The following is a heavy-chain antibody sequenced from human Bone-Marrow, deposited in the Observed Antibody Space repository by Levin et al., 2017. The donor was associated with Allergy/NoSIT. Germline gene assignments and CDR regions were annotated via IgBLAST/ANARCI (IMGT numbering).Heavy chain of an antibody. J-gene: IGHJ4*02. V-gene: IGHV3-33*06. CDR1: GFTFRDYG. D-gene: IGHD4-17*01. Sequence: GGSLRLSCVVSGFTFRDYGMHWVRQAPGKGLEWVAVIWYDGTNKWYADSVKGRFTISRDNSKNTMFLQFSSLKAEDSAVYYCAKEGQTSNGDYLLDYWGQGTQVTVSS. CDR3: AKEGQTSNGDYLLDY. CDR2: IWYDGTNK.